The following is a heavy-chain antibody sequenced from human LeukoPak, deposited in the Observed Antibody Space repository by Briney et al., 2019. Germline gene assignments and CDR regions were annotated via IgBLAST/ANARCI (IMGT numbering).Heavy chain of an antibody. CDR3: ARARYCSGGNCYADY. Sequence: GESLKISCKGSGYSFTTYWIGWVRQMPGTGLEWMGIIFPGDSDTRYSPSFQGQVTISADKSINTAYLQWSSLKASDTAIYYCARARYCSGGNCYADYWGQGSLVTVSS. CDR2: IFPGDSDT. D-gene: IGHD2-15*01. V-gene: IGHV5-51*01. J-gene: IGHJ4*02. CDR1: GYSFTTYW.